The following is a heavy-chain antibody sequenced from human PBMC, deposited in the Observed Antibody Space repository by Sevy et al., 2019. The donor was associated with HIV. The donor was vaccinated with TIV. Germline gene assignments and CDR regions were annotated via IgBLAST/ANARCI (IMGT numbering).Heavy chain of an antibody. Sequence: GGSLRLSCAASGFTFSSYSMNWVRQAPGKGLEWVSYISSSSSTISYADSVKGRFTISRDNAKNSLYLQMNSLRAEDTAVYDCGRVGSVVGGAFDIWGQGTMVTVSS. CDR3: GRVGSVVGGAFDI. V-gene: IGHV3-48*01. CDR2: ISSSSSTI. CDR1: GFTFSSYS. J-gene: IGHJ3*02. D-gene: IGHD2-15*01.